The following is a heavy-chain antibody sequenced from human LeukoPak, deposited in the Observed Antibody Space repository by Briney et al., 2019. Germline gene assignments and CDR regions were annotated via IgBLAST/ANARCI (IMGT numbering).Heavy chain of an antibody. CDR2: ISVSSSDI. D-gene: IGHD5-12*01. CDR1: GFTFSSYS. Sequence: GGSLRLSCAASGFTFSSYSMTWVRQAPGKGLEWVSFISVSSSDIYYADSVKGRFTISRDNAKNSLYLQMNSLRAEDTAVYYCAREYSGYAVFDYWGQGTLVTVSS. V-gene: IGHV3-21*01. J-gene: IGHJ4*02. CDR3: AREYSGYAVFDY.